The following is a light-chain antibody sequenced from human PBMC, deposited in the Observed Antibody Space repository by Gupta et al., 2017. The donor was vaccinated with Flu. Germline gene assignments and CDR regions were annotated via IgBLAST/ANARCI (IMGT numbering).Light chain of an antibody. CDR3: YSHAGSTIVV. CDR1: SSDVGIYKR. V-gene: IGLV2-23*01. Sequence: QSALTQRACVSGSPGQSITISCTGTSSDVGIYKRVAWYQHHPGKAHKLIIYDDKKRAPGVADRFSGSKSGNTASLTISGLQAEDEADYFCYSHAGSTIVVLGGGTKLTVL. CDR2: DDK. J-gene: IGLJ3*02.